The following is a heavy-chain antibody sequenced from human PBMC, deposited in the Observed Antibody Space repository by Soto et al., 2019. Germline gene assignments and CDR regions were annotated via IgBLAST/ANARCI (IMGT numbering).Heavy chain of an antibody. CDR2: INHSGST. Sequence: SETLSLTCAVYGGSFSGYYWSWIRQPPGKGLEWIGEINHSGSTNYNPSLRSRVTISVDTSKNQFSLKLSSVTAADTAVYYCARVRVVVVPAAMRSGWFDPWGQGTLVTVSS. V-gene: IGHV4-34*01. J-gene: IGHJ5*02. D-gene: IGHD2-2*01. CDR1: GGSFSGYY. CDR3: ARVRVVVVPAAMRSGWFDP.